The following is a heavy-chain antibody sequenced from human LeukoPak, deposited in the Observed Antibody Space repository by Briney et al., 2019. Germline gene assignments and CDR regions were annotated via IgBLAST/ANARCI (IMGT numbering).Heavy chain of an antibody. J-gene: IGHJ4*02. CDR2: IYTSGST. CDR1: GGSISSYY. V-gene: IGHV4-4*07. Sequence: SETLSLTCTVSGGSISSYYWSWIRQPAGKGLEWIGRIYTSGSTNYNPSLKSRVTISVDKSKNQFSLKLNSVTAADTAVYYCAKDIRDHYDSSPPPDYWGQGTLVTVSS. CDR3: AKDIRDHYDSSPPPDY. D-gene: IGHD3-22*01.